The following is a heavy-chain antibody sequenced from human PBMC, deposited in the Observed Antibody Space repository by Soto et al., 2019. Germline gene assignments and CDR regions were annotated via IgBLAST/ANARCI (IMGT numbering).Heavy chain of an antibody. V-gene: IGHV1-3*01. J-gene: IGHJ4*02. CDR3: ARDGPHITIFGYGDY. Sequence: ASVKVSCKASGNTVPNYAIHWVRQAPGQRLEWMGWINGGNGNTYYSEHFQGRVTFTRDTSAGTVYMQMSSLRADDTAVYYCARDGPHITIFGYGDYWGQGNLVTVSS. CDR2: INGGNGNT. D-gene: IGHD3-3*01. CDR1: GNTVPNYA.